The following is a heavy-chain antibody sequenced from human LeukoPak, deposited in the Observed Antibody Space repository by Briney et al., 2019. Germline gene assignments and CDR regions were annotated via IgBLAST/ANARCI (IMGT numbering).Heavy chain of an antibody. CDR1: GFTFSSYG. D-gene: IGHD1-26*01. Sequence: GGSLRLSCAASGFTFSSYGMHWVRQAPGKGLEWVAFIRYDGSNKYYADSVKGRFTISRDNSKNTLYLQMNSLRAEDTAVYYCAKARSGSYGYFDYWGQGTLVTVSS. CDR2: IRYDGSNK. CDR3: AKARSGSYGYFDY. J-gene: IGHJ4*02. V-gene: IGHV3-30*02.